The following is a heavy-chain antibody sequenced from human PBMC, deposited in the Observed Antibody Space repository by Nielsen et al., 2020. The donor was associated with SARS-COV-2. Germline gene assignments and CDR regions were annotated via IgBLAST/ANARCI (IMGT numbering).Heavy chain of an antibody. J-gene: IGHJ4*02. CDR3: ARGGLTILRYFDWPLLD. D-gene: IGHD3-9*01. V-gene: IGHV3-13*04. CDR1: GFTFSSYD. CDR2: IGTAGDT. Sequence: GGSLRLSCAASGFTFSSYDMHWVRQATGKGLEWVSAIGTAGDTYYPGSVKGRFTISRENAKNSLYLQMNSPRAGDTAVYYCARGGLTILRYFDWPLLDWGQGTLVTVSS.